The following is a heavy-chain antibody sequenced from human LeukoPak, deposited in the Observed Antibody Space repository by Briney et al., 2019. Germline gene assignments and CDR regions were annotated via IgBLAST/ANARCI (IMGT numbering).Heavy chain of an antibody. V-gene: IGHV1-8*02. D-gene: IGHD5-18*01. CDR1: GYTFTGYY. CDR3: TMEQHLIQGVFDM. J-gene: IGHJ3*02. Sequence: GASVKVSCKASGYTFTGYYMHWVRQATGQGLEWMGWMNPHSGNTGYAQKFQGRITMTRDTSITTAYMELSSLRPEDTAIYYCTMEQHLIQGVFDMWGQGTMVTVSA. CDR2: MNPHSGNT.